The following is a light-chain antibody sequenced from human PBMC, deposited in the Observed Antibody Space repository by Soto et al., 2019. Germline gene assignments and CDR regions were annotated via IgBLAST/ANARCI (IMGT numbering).Light chain of an antibody. CDR3: QQYYSYPVT. Sequence: AIRMTQSPSSFSASTGDRVTITCRASQGISSYLAWYQQKPGQAPKLLIYAASTLQSGVPSRFSGSGSGTDFTLTISCLQSEDFATYYCQQYYSYPVTFGPGTKVDI. V-gene: IGKV1-8*01. J-gene: IGKJ3*01. CDR2: AAS. CDR1: QGISSY.